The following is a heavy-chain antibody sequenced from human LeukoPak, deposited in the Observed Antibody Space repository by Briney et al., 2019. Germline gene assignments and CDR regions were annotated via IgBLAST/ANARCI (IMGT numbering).Heavy chain of an antibody. CDR1: GGSIKSYY. V-gene: IGHV4-4*07. CDR3: ATWSGDYSFDF. D-gene: IGHD3-3*01. Sequence: SETLSLTCTLSGGSIKSYYWSWIRQPAGKGLEWIGRIHTSGSTNSNPSLKSRVTMSVDTSKNQFSLRLSSVTAADTAVYYCATWSGDYSFDFWGQGTLVTVSS. CDR2: IHTSGST. J-gene: IGHJ4*02.